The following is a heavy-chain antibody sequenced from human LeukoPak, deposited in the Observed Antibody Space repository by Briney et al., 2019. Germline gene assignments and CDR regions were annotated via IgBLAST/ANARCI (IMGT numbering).Heavy chain of an antibody. CDR3: AKAYLSSRAYYFDY. Sequence: GGSLRLSCAASGFTFSGSAMHWVRQASGKGLEWVGRIRSKANNYATAYSASVKGRFTISRDDSKNTAYLQMNSLRAEDTAVYYCAKAYLSSRAYYFDYWGQGTLVTVSS. D-gene: IGHD3-16*02. CDR2: IRSKANNYAT. V-gene: IGHV3-73*01. CDR1: GFTFSGSA. J-gene: IGHJ4*02.